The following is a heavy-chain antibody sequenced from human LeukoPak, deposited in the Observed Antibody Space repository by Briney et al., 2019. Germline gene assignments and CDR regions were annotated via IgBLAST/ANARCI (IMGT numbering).Heavy chain of an antibody. V-gene: IGHV1-18*01. CDR1: GYTFTNYD. D-gene: IGHD6-13*01. J-gene: IGHJ6*04. CDR3: ARGLIAAAGMDV. CDR2: ISAYNGNT. Sequence: GASVKVSCKASGYTFTNYDISWVRQAPGQGLEWMGWISAYNGNTNYAQKFQGRVTMTTDTSTTTAYMEPRTLKSDDTAVYFCARGLIAAAGMDVWGTGTTVTVSS.